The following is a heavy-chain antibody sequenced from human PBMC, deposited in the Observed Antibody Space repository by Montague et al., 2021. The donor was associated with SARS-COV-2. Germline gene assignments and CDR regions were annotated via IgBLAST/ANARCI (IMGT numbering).Heavy chain of an antibody. D-gene: IGHD2-21*01. CDR2: MYNSEDT. V-gene: IGHV4-59*01. CDR3: ARGINSAGSYYYHLDV. Sequence: SETLSLTCTVSGDSISGYNWSWIRQPPGKGLQWIGSMYNSEDTSYNPSLKSRVTISVDTSKKQFSLRLSSVTAADTAVYFCARGINSAGSYYYHLDVWGQGTTVTVSS. CDR1: GDSISGYN. J-gene: IGHJ6*02.